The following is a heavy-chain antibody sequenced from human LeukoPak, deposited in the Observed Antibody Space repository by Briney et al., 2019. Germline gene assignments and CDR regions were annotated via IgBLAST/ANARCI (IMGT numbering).Heavy chain of an antibody. D-gene: IGHD2-2*01. J-gene: IGHJ4*02. V-gene: IGHV3-30*02. CDR3: ARLPAYCSSTSCYVDY. Sequence: QPGGSLRLSCAASGFTFSSYGMHWVRQAPGKGLEWVAFIRYDGSNKYYADSVKGRFTISRDNAKNSLYLQMNSLRAEDTAVFYCARLPAYCSSTSCYVDYWGQGTLATVSS. CDR2: IRYDGSNK. CDR1: GFTFSSYG.